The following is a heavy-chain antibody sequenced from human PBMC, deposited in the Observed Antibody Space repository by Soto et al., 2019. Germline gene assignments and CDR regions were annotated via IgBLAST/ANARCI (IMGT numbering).Heavy chain of an antibody. CDR3: ARESRCVYGACGNVFDI. D-gene: IGHD2-8*01. V-gene: IGHV4-59*12. J-gene: IGHJ3*02. CDR2: IYYSGGT. Sequence: QVQLQESGPGLVTPSETLSLTCTVSGGSISTYYWTWIRQSPEKGLEWLGNIYYSGGTNYSPSLTRRLTISLDTSKNQFSLKLRSVTAADTAVYYCARESRCVYGACGNVFDIWGRGTKVTVSS. CDR1: GGSISTYY.